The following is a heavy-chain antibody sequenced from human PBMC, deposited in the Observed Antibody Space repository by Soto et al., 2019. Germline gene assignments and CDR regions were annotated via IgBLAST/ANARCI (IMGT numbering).Heavy chain of an antibody. J-gene: IGHJ4*02. V-gene: IGHV4-39*01. Sequence: SETLSVTCTVSGDYISSSNYFWGWIRQPPGKGLEWIGTIFYSGSTYYNPSLKSRVTISVDTSKNQFSLRLISVTAADTALYYCARRYGWLYFDYWGQGSLVTVSS. CDR3: ARRYGWLYFDY. CDR2: IFYSGST. CDR1: GDYISSSNYF. D-gene: IGHD6-19*01.